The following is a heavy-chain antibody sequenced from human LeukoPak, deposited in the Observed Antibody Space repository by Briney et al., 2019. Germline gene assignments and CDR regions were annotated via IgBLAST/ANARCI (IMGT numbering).Heavy chain of an antibody. Sequence: ASVKVSCKASGYTITSYGISWVRQAPGQGLECMGWISAYNGNTNYAQKLQGRVTMTTDTSTSTAYMELRSLRSDDTAVYYCARGDGGYSSSWYQNPYGMDVWGQGTTVTVSS. J-gene: IGHJ6*02. V-gene: IGHV1-18*01. CDR3: ARGDGGYSSSWYQNPYGMDV. CDR2: ISAYNGNT. CDR1: GYTITSYG. D-gene: IGHD6-13*01.